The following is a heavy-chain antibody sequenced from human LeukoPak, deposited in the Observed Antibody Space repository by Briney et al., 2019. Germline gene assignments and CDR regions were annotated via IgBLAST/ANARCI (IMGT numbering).Heavy chain of an antibody. J-gene: IGHJ4*02. CDR2: ISSNGGST. CDR1: GFTFSSYA. V-gene: IGHV3-64*02. CDR3: ARDPSNYYGSGSYYDY. Sequence: GGSLRLSCAASGFTFSSYAMHWVRQAPGKGLEYVSAISSNGGSTYYADSVKGRFTISRDNSKNTLYLQMGSLRSEDTAVYYCARDPSNYYGSGSYYDYWGQGTLVTVSS. D-gene: IGHD3-10*01.